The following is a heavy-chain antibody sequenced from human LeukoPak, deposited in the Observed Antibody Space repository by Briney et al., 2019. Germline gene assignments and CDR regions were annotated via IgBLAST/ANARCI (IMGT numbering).Heavy chain of an antibody. CDR2: IFYSGST. CDR1: GGSISTNY. Sequence: SETLSFTCTVSGGSISTNYWSWIRQPVGKGLEWIGRIFYSGSTNYNPSLKSRVTMSVDTSKNQFSLKLTSVTAADTAVYYCARGAGYSREVNYYHYMDVWGKGTTVTVSS. V-gene: IGHV4-4*07. J-gene: IGHJ6*03. CDR3: ARGAGYSREVNYYHYMDV. D-gene: IGHD5-12*01.